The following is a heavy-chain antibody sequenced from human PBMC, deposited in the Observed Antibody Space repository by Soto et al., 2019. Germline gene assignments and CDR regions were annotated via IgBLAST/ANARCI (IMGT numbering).Heavy chain of an antibody. J-gene: IGHJ3*02. CDR2: IYHSGST. CDR1: GGSISIGGYS. V-gene: IGHV4-30-2*01. D-gene: IGHD3-22*01. Sequence: SETLSLTCAVSGGSISIGGYSLSWIRQPPGKGLEWIGYIYHSGSTYYNPSLKSRVTISVDRSKNQFSLKLSSVTAADTAVYYCARGSMIVLAIDAFDIWGQGTMVTVSS. CDR3: ARGSMIVLAIDAFDI.